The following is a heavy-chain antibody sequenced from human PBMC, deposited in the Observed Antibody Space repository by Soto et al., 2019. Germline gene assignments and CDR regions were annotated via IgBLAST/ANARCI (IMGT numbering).Heavy chain of an antibody. CDR2: IIPILGIA. D-gene: IGHD2-2*01. Sequence: ASVKVSCKASGGTFSSYTISWVRQAPGQGLEWMGRIIPILGIANYAQKFQGRVTITADKSTSTAYMELSSLRSEDTAVYYCARDPRYCSSTSCYELSVAWFDPWGQGTLVTVSS. CDR1: GGTFSSYT. V-gene: IGHV1-69*04. J-gene: IGHJ5*02. CDR3: ARDPRYCSSTSCYELSVAWFDP.